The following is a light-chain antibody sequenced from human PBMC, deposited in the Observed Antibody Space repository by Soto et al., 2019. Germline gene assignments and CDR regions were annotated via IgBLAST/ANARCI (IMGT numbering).Light chain of an antibody. CDR2: GAS. CDR1: QSVSSSY. Sequence: ERVWTHSPATLSLSPGERATLSCRASQSVSSSYLAWYQQKPGQAPRLLIYGASSRATGIPDRFSGSGSGTDFTLTISRLEPEDFAVYYCQQYGSSPRTFGQGTKVDIK. V-gene: IGKV3-20*01. CDR3: QQYGSSPRT. J-gene: IGKJ1*01.